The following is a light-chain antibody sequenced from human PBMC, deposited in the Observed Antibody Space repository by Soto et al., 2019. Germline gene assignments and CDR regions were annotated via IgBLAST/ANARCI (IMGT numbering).Light chain of an antibody. Sequence: VLTQSPATLSVSPGERATFSCRASQSISTILAWYQHKPGQPPRLLIYGASTRATGIPDRFSGGGSGTDFTLAISSLQSEDFSVYYCQQYNTWPITFGQGTRLEIK. CDR1: QSISTI. V-gene: IGKV3-15*01. CDR3: QQYNTWPIT. J-gene: IGKJ5*01. CDR2: GAS.